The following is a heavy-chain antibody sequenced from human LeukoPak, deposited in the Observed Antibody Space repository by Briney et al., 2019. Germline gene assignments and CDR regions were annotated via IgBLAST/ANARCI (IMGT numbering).Heavy chain of an antibody. CDR1: GFTFSSYG. J-gene: IGHJ4*02. CDR2: IRYDGSNK. V-gene: IGHV3-30*02. Sequence: GGSPRLSCAASGFTFSSYGMHWVRQAPGKGLEWVAFIRYDGSNKYYADSVKGRFTISRDNSKNTLYLQMNSLRAEDAAVYYCAKDLGSYYYGSGSYSGLDYWGQGTLVTVSS. CDR3: AKDLGSYYYGSGSYSGLDY. D-gene: IGHD3-10*01.